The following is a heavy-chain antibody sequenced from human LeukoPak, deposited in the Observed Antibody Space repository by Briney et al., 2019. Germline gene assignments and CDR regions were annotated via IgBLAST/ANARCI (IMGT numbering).Heavy chain of an antibody. Sequence: ASVKVSCKASGYTFTKYGITWVRQAPGQGLDWMGWISADNGNRNYAHKVQDRVTLTTDTSTSTAYMELTSLRLDDTAVYYCARAQSDFGDFPMCDYWGQGTLVTVSS. CDR1: GYTFTKYG. CDR2: ISADNGNR. V-gene: IGHV1-18*01. J-gene: IGHJ4*02. D-gene: IGHD4-17*01. CDR3: ARAQSDFGDFPMCDY.